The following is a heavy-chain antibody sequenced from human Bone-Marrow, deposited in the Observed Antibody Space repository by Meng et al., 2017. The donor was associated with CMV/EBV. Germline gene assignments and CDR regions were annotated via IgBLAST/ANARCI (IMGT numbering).Heavy chain of an antibody. Sequence: GGSLRLSCAASGFTFSSYSMNWVRQAPGKGLEWVSYIRSSTSSIYYADSVKGRFTISRDNAKNSLYLQMNSLRAEDTAVYYWARDRWELPQPIDDWGQGTRVTVSS. J-gene: IGHJ4*01. CDR2: IRSSTSSI. V-gene: IGHV3-48*04. D-gene: IGHD1-26*01. CDR1: GFTFSSYS. CDR3: ARDRWELPQPIDD.